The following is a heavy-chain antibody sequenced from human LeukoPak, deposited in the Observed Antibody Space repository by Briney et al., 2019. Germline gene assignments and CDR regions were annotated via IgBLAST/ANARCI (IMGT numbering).Heavy chain of an antibody. CDR1: GGTFSSYA. CDR3: ARAENPIVPAAIGKVDY. CDR2: IIPILGIA. V-gene: IGHV1-69*04. D-gene: IGHD2-2*02. Sequence: GASVKVSCKASGGTFSSYAISWVRQAPGQGLEWMGRIIPILGIANYAQKFQGRVTITADKSTSTAYMELSSLRSDDTAVYYCARAENPIVPAAIGKVDYWGQGTLVTVSS. J-gene: IGHJ4*02.